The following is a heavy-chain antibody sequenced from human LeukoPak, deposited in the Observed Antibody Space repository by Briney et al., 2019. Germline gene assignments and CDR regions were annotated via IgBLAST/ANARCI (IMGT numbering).Heavy chain of an antibody. V-gene: IGHV3-23*01. CDR3: AKVTVTTLTTTFWNY. CDR2: ISTNGGST. CDR1: GFTFSTYA. Sequence: PGGSLRLSCAASGFTFSTYAMSWVRQAPGEGLEWVSGISTNGGSTYYADSVKGRFTISRDNSKDTLYLQMHSLRAEDTAVYYCAKVTVTTLTTTFWNYWGQGTLVTVSS. D-gene: IGHD4-17*01. J-gene: IGHJ4*02.